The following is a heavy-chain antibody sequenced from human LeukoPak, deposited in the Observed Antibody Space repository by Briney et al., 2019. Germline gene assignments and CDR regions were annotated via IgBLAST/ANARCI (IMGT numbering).Heavy chain of an antibody. CDR3: ARQAGSYSFYYFDY. J-gene: IGHJ4*02. Sequence: SETLSLTCTVSGGSISSYYWSWIRQPAGKGLEWIGRIYTSGSTNYNPSLKSRATMSVDTSKIQFSLKLSSVTAADTAVYYCARQAGSYSFYYFDYWGQGTLVTVSS. V-gene: IGHV4-4*07. CDR1: GGSISSYY. CDR2: IYTSGST. D-gene: IGHD2-21*01.